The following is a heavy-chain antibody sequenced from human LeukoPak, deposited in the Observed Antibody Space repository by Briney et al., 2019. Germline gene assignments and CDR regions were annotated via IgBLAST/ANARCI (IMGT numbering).Heavy chain of an antibody. D-gene: IGHD6-13*01. Sequence: GGSLRPSCVASGFTFRTYWMHWVRHVPGKGPVWLSRINPDGSSTTYADSVKGQFTISRDNSKNTLYLQMNSLRDEDTAVYYCARGATSSWYPTGLDWRPKVKWYLDLWGRGTLVTVSS. CDR3: ARGATSSWYPTGLDWRPKVKWYLDL. J-gene: IGHJ2*01. CDR1: GFTFRTYW. CDR2: INPDGSST. V-gene: IGHV3-74*01.